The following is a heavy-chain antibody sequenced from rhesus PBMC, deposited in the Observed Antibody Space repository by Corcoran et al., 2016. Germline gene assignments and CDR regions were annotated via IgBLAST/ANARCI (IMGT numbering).Heavy chain of an antibody. CDR2: IYGSSTST. J-gene: IGHJ4*01. D-gene: IGHD6-13*01. CDR1: GGSISDSYR. CDR3: WRDPPSIAAGSLAFDY. Sequence: QVQLQESGPGVVKPSETLSLTCAVSGGSISDSYRWSWIRQPPGKGLEWIGYIYGSSTSTNYNPSLTRRVTSSKDTSKNQFCLKRRSVPAADTAVYYCWRDPPSIAAGSLAFDYWGQGVLVTVSS. V-gene: IGHV4S10*01.